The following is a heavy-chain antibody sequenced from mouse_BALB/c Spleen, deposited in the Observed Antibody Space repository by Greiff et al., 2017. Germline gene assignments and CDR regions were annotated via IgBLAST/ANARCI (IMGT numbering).Heavy chain of an antibody. V-gene: IGHV7-3*02. D-gene: IGHD2-10*02. CDR2: IRNKANGYTT. CDR3: ARDIGYGNYDYAMDY. J-gene: IGHJ4*01. Sequence: EVKVVESGGGLVQPGGSLRLSCATSGFTFTDYYMSWVRQPPGKALEWLGFIRNKANGYTTEYSASVKGRFTISRDNSQSILYLQMNTLRAEDSATYYCARDIGYGNYDYAMDYWGQGTSVTVSS. CDR1: GFTFTDYY.